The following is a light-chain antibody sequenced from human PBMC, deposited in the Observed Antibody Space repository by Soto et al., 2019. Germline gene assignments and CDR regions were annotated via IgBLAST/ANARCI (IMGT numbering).Light chain of an antibody. CDR1: QGIGND. Sequence: DIQMTQSPSSLSASVGDRVTITCRASQGIGNDLLWYQQRPGKAPKRLIYAASSLQSGVPSRFSGSGSGTEFTLTISSLQPEDFATYSCLQHNNYPYTFGQGTELDIK. J-gene: IGKJ2*01. CDR3: LQHNNYPYT. CDR2: AAS. V-gene: IGKV1-17*01.